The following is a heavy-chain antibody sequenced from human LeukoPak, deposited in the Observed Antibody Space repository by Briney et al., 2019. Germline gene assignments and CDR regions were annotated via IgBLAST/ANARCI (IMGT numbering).Heavy chain of an antibody. V-gene: IGHV1-18*01. D-gene: IGHD1-26*01. CDR3: ARVAGVSYNYFDS. Sequence: GASGNVSCKASGYTFITYGITWVRQAPGQGLEWMGWITPYNGDTNYAQNLQDRVTMTTDTSTSTAYMELRSLRSDDTAVYFCARVAGVSYNYFDSWGQGTLVTVSS. J-gene: IGHJ4*02. CDR1: GYTFITYG. CDR2: ITPYNGDT.